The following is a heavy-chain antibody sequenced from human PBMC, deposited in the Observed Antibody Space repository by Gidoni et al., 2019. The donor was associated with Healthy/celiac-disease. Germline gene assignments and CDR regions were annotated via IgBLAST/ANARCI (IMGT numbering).Heavy chain of an antibody. D-gene: IGHD2-15*01. J-gene: IGHJ6*02. CDR3: ARDQFRFDGGNAYYYGMDV. Sequence: EVQLVESVGGLVQPGGSLRLSCAASGFTFISYSMNWVRQAPGKGLEWVSYISSSSSTIYYADSVKGRFTISRDNAKNSLYLQMNSLRAEDTAVYYCARDQFRFDGGNAYYYGMDVWGQGTTVTVSS. V-gene: IGHV3-48*01. CDR1: GFTFISYS. CDR2: ISSSSSTI.